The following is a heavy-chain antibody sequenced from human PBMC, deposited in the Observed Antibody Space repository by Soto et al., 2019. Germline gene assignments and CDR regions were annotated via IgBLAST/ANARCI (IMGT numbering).Heavy chain of an antibody. V-gene: IGHV3-9*01. Sequence: EMHLVESGGGLVQPGRSLTISCAASGFTFEDYAMHGVRQAPGKGLEWVSGISWNSGKIIYADSVKGRFNISRDNAKNSLYLQMNSLRPEDTALYYCAKMVTWDSSGYYQGGFDCWGQGTLVTVSS. CDR3: AKMVTWDSSGYYQGGFDC. CDR1: GFTFEDYA. J-gene: IGHJ4*02. D-gene: IGHD3-22*01. CDR2: ISWNSGKI.